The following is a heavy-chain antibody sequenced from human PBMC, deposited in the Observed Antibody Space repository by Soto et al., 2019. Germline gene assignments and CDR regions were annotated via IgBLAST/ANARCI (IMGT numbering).Heavy chain of an antibody. D-gene: IGHD1-26*01. CDR2: INHSGST. CDR1: GGSFSGYY. Sequence: SETLSLTCAVYGGSFSGYYWSWIRQPPGKGLEWIGEINHSGSTNYNPSLKSRVTISVDTSKNQFSLKLSSVTAADTAVYYCVKDSSSGSYYAAKYYYYYGMDVWGQGTTVTVSS. V-gene: IGHV4-34*01. J-gene: IGHJ6*02. CDR3: VKDSSSGSYYAAKYYYYYGMDV.